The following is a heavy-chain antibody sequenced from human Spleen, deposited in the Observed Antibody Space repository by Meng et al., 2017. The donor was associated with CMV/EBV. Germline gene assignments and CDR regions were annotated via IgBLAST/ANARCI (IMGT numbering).Heavy chain of an antibody. CDR3: AKHRGSNSLAGVDV. V-gene: IGHV3-30*18. CDR1: GFTFSSYA. Sequence: GESLKISCAASGFTFSSYAMHWVRQAPGKGLEWVAVISYDGTSKYYADSVKGRFTISRDNSKNTLYLQMNSLRADDTAVYYCAKHRGSNSLAGVDVWGQGTTVTVSS. J-gene: IGHJ6*02. D-gene: IGHD1-26*01. CDR2: ISYDGTSK.